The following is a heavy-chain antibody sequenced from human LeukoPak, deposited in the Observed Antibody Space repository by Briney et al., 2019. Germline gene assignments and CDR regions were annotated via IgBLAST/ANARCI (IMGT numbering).Heavy chain of an antibody. CDR1: GYTFISYD. D-gene: IGHD1-14*01. Sequence: ASVKVSFKASGYTFISYDICWVRQAPAQGPEWLGWISASNCNTNYAQKLQGRVTVTTDTSTTTAHMELRGLTSDDTAVYYCARTAPGTTGIDLRGYYYYMDVWGRGTTVTVSS. CDR2: ISASNCNT. V-gene: IGHV1-18*01. CDR3: ARTAPGTTGIDLRGYYYYMDV. J-gene: IGHJ6*03.